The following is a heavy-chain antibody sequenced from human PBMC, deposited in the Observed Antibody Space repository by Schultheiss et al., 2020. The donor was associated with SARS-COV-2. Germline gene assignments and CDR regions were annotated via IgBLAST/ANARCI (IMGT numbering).Heavy chain of an antibody. Sequence: SETLSLTCSVSGSSITGFFWTWIRQPPGKGLDPIGNIYFTGITKYNPSLKSRVTISIDTSKNQFSLKLGSVTAADTAVYCCARATRVESLFSVRGGSFDFWGRGALVTVSS. CDR3: ARATRVESLFSVRGGSFDF. V-gene: IGHV4-59*01. CDR2: IYFTGIT. CDR1: GSSITGFF. J-gene: IGHJ4*02. D-gene: IGHD5-24*01.